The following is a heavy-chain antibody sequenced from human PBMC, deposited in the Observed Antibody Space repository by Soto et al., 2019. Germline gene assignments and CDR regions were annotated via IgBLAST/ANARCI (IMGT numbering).Heavy chain of an antibody. V-gene: IGHV2-26*01. CDR3: ARTRQDYDILTGYLNYWYFDL. D-gene: IGHD3-9*01. CDR1: GFSLSNARMG. Sequence: SGPTLVNPTETLTLTCTVSGFSLSNARMGVSWIRQPPGKALEWLAHIFSNDEKSYSTSLKSRLTISKDTSKSQVVLTMTNMDPVDTAAYYCARTRQDYDILTGYLNYWYFDLWGRGTLVTVSS. CDR2: IFSNDEK. J-gene: IGHJ2*01.